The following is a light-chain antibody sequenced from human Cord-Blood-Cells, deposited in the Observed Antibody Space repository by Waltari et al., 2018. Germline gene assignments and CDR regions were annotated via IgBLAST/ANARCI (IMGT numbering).Light chain of an antibody. V-gene: IGLV1-36*01. CDR3: AAWDDSLNGWV. CDR2: YDE. Sequence: QFVLTQPPSVPEAPRQRAPIPCSGSTPNIGIIPLTWDQHSPGKAPTLLIYYDELLPSGVSDRFSGSKSGTSASLAISGLQSEDEADYYCAAWDDSLNGWVFGGGTKLTVL. J-gene: IGLJ3*02. CDR1: TPNIGIIP.